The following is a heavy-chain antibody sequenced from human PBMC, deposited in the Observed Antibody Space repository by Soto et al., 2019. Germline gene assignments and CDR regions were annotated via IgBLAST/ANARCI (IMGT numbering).Heavy chain of an antibody. J-gene: IGHJ4*02. CDR3: AKLLGPGSYYDDDY. CDR1: GGTSNNYA. V-gene: IGHV1-69*01. Sequence: QVQLVQSGAEVKTPGSSVKVSCRASGGTSNNYADTWVRQAPGHGLEWMGGIIAYFGTATYAHKFRGSLTITADDSTRTNYMELRSLTTDDTAIYYCAKLLGPGSYYDDDYWGQGTLVTVSS. D-gene: IGHD3-10*01. CDR2: IIAYFGTA.